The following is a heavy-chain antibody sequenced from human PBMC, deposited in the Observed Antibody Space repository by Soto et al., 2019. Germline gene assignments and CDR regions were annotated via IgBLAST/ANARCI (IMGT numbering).Heavy chain of an antibody. Sequence: GGSLRLSCAASGFRFASYGMYWVRQTPGKGLEWVALISSDGSKKDYAESVRGRFTISRDNSKNTLYLQMNSLRVEDTAVYYCTKPASGLQWPPFDPWGHGTLVTVSS. CDR1: GFRFASYG. J-gene: IGHJ5*02. D-gene: IGHD6-19*01. CDR3: TKPASGLQWPPFDP. CDR2: ISSDGSKK. V-gene: IGHV3-30*18.